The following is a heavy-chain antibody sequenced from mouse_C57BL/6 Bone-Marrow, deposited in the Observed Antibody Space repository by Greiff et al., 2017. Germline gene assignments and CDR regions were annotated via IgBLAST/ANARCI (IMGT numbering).Heavy chain of an antibody. CDR2: IYPRSGNT. D-gene: IGHD2-1*01. V-gene: IGHV1-81*01. J-gene: IGHJ1*03. Sequence: QVQLLQSGAELARPGASVKLSCKASGYTFTSYGISWVQQRTGQGLELIGAIYPRSGNTYYPEKFKGKATLTADKSSSTAYMELRSLASEDSAVYCCAREGGKYDWYFDVWGTGTTVTVSS. CDR3: AREGGKYDWYFDV. CDR1: GYTFTSYG.